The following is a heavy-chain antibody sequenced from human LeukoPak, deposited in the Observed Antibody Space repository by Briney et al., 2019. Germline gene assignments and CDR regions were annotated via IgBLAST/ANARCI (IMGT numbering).Heavy chain of an antibody. CDR2: ISAYNGNT. CDR1: GYTFTSYG. CDR3: ARDEGKYYGSGSPKDDAFDI. J-gene: IGHJ3*02. Sequence: ASVKVSCKASGYTFTSYGIKWVRQAPGQGLEWMGWISAYNGNTNYAQRLQGRVTMTTDTSTGTAYMELRSLRSDDTAVYYCARDEGKYYGSGSPKDDAFDIWGQGTMVTVSS. V-gene: IGHV1-18*01. D-gene: IGHD3-10*01.